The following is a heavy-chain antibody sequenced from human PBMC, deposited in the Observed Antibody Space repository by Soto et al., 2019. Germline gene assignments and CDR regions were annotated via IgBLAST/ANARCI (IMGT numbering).Heavy chain of an antibody. Sequence: SGTLSLTCAVSSGSLYAYYWSWIRQPPGKGLQWIGEINHAGTTNYSPSLGSRVTISLDKSENQFSLRLRSVTAADTAVYFCARWAYHNRSGQTVSYFDSWGRGTLVTVSS. CDR3: ARWAYHNRSGQTVSYFDS. V-gene: IGHV4-34*01. J-gene: IGHJ4*01. CDR2: INHAGTT. D-gene: IGHD3-22*01. CDR1: SGSLYAYY.